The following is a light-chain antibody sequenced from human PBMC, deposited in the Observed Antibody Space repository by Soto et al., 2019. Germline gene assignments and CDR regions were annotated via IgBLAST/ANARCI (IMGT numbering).Light chain of an antibody. CDR1: SSNIGNNY. J-gene: IGLJ1*01. Sequence: QSVLTQPPSVSAAPGQKVTISCSGSSSNIGNNYVSWYQQLPGTAPKLLIYDNNKRPSGIPDRFSGSKSGTSATLGITGLQTGDEADYYGGTGDSTLSDVVFGTGTNPTVL. V-gene: IGLV1-51*01. CDR2: DNN. CDR3: GTGDSTLSDVV.